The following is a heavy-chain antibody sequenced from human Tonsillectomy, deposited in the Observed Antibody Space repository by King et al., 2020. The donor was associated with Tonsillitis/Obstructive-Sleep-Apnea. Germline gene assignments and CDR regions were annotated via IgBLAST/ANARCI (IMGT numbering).Heavy chain of an antibody. D-gene: IGHD7-27*01. V-gene: IGHV3-9*01. CDR1: GFTFDDYA. Sequence: QLVESGRGLIQPGRSLRLSCVASGFTFDDYAIHWVRQIPGKGLEWVSGISWNSSNIGYADSVKGRFNISRDNAKNTLYLQMNSLRVEHTAFYYCTKDNGLGTYYYMDVWGKGTTVTVPS. J-gene: IGHJ6*03. CDR3: TKDNGLGTYYYMDV. CDR2: ISWNSSNI.